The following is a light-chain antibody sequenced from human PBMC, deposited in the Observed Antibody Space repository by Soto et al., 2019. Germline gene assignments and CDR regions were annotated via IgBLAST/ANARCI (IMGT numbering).Light chain of an antibody. CDR2: MNN. V-gene: IGLV1-47*01. CDR3: AAWDDSLEGVL. J-gene: IGLJ2*01. CDR1: SSNIGGNF. Sequence: QSVLTQPPSASGTPGQTVTISCAGSSSNIGGNFVSWYQHVPGTAPKVLIFMNNQRPSGVPDRFSGSKSGISASLAISGLRSEDESDYYCAAWDDSLEGVLFGGGTKLTVL.